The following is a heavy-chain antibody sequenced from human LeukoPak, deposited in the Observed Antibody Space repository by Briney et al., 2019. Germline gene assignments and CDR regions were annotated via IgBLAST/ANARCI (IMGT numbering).Heavy chain of an antibody. CDR3: ARDGGYCGGGSCYGDMWHYDYYYGMDV. CDR2: INAGNGNT. D-gene: IGHD2-15*01. Sequence: ASVKVSCKASGYTFTSYAMHWVRQAPGQRLEWMGWINAGNGNTKYSQKFQGRVTITRDTSASTAYMELSSLRSEDTAVYYCARDGGYCGGGSCYGDMWHYDYYYGMDVWGKGTTVTVSS. J-gene: IGHJ6*04. V-gene: IGHV1-3*01. CDR1: GYTFTSYA.